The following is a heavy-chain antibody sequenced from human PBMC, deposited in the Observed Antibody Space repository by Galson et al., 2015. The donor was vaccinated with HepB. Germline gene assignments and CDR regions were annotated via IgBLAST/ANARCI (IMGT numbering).Heavy chain of an antibody. V-gene: IGHV4-59*08. J-gene: IGHJ4*02. D-gene: IGHD5-18*01. CDR2: ISYSGST. Sequence: ETLSLTCTVSGGSISNFYWSWIRQPPGKGLEWIGYISYSGSTNHNPSFKSRVTISVDTSKKQFSLNLASVTAADTAVYYCARRASSFGYYFDYWGQGTLVTVSS. CDR3: ARRASSFGYYFDY. CDR1: GGSISNFY.